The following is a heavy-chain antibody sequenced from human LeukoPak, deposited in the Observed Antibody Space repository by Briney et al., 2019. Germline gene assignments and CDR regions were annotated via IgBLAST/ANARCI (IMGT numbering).Heavy chain of an antibody. J-gene: IGHJ4*02. Sequence: GASLRLSCAASGFIFSNYAMSWVRQAPGKGLEWVSAISGGGGGTYYADSVKGRFTISRDNSKNTLYLQMNSLRAEDTAVYYCAKDRKYCGSASCPYHFDDWGQGTLVTVSS. D-gene: IGHD2-2*01. V-gene: IGHV3-23*01. CDR1: GFIFSNYA. CDR3: AKDRKYCGSASCPYHFDD. CDR2: ISGGGGGT.